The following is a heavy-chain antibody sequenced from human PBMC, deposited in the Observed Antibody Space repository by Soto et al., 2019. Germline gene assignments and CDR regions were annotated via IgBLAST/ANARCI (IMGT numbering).Heavy chain of an antibody. J-gene: IGHJ5*02. CDR3: GRNWYGAGTHYPFAP. D-gene: IGHD3-10*01. CDR1: GGSISSYY. V-gene: IGHV4-59*08. CDR2: IYYSGST. Sequence: SETLSLICTVSGGSISSYYWSWIRQPPGEGLEWIGYIYYSGSTNHNPSLKSRVTISVDTSKNQFSLKLSSVTAADTAVYYCGRNWYGAGTHYPFAPWARGTVVPVSS.